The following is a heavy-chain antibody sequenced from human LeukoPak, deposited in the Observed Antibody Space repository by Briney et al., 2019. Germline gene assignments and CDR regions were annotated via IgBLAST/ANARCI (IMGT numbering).Heavy chain of an antibody. D-gene: IGHD4-17*01. CDR1: GGTFSSYA. CDR2: IIPIFGTA. CDR3: ARVDYGALGY. Sequence: AASVKVSCKASGGTFSSYAISWVRQAPGQGLEWMGGIIPIFGTANYAQKFQGRVTITADESTSTAYMELSSLRSEDTAVYYCARVDYGALGYWGQGTLVTVSS. V-gene: IGHV1-69*13. J-gene: IGHJ4*02.